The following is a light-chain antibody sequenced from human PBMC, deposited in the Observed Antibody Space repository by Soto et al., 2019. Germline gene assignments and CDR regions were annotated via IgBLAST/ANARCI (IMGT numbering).Light chain of an antibody. J-gene: IGKJ1*01. CDR2: WAS. CDR1: PSVLYSSNNEDF. V-gene: IGKV4-1*01. CDR3: QQYYTTPWT. Sequence: DIVMTQSPDSLTVSLGERATINFKSSPSVLYSSNNEDFLAWYQQKPGQPPQLLIYWASTRESGVPDRCSGRGSGKDFTLTSSSLQAEDGAVYYCQQYYTTPWTFGQGTKVEIK.